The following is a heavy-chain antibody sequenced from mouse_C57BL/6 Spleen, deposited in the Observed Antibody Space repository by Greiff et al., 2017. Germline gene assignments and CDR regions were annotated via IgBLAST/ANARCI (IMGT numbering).Heavy chain of an antibody. CDR1: GYAFTNYL. V-gene: IGHV1-54*01. CDR3: ARTDGLRYWYFDV. Sequence: QVQLKESGAELVRPGTSVKVSCKASGYAFTNYLIEWVKQRPGQGLEWIGVINPGSGGTNYNEKFKGKATLTADKSSSTAYMQLSSLTSEDSAVYFCARTDGLRYWYFDVWGTGTTVTVSS. D-gene: IGHD3-1*01. J-gene: IGHJ1*03. CDR2: INPGSGGT.